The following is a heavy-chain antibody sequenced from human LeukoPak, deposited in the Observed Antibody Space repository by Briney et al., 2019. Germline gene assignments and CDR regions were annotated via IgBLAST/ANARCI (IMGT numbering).Heavy chain of an antibody. CDR1: GGSISNYY. D-gene: IGHD3-10*01. CDR2: IYHNGDT. V-gene: IGHV4-59*01. CDR3: ARSGSNYVSGNYYSY. Sequence: SETLSLTCSVSGGSISNYYWNWIRQSPGKGLEWLGYIYHNGDTNYNPSLKSRVTISVDTSKNQFSLNLSSVTAADTAVYFCARSGSNYVSGNYYSYWGQGTLVAVSS. J-gene: IGHJ4*02.